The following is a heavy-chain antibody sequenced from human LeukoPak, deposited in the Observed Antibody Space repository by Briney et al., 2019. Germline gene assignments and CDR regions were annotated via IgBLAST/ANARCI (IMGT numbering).Heavy chain of an antibody. CDR2: VYSDGST. CDR3: ARVLTGYYFDY. CDR1: GFIVSSNY. J-gene: IGHJ4*02. V-gene: IGHV3-53*01. Sequence: GGSLRLSCAASGFIVSSNYMSWVRQAPGKGLEWVSVVYSDGSTFYADSVKGRFTISRDNSKNTLYLQMNSLRAEDTAVYYCARVLTGYYFDYWGQGALVTVYS.